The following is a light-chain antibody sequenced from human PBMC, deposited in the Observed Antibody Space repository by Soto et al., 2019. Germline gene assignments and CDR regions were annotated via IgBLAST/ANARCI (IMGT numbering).Light chain of an antibody. CDR3: SSYTSSSTPL. J-gene: IGLJ2*01. V-gene: IGLV2-14*01. Sequence: QLVLTQPASVSGSPGQSITISCTGTSSDVGGYNYVSWYQQYPGKAPKLMIYEVSNRPSGVSNRFSGSKSGNTASLTISGLQAEDEADYYCSSYTSSSTPLFGGGTKLTVL. CDR2: EVS. CDR1: SSDVGGYNY.